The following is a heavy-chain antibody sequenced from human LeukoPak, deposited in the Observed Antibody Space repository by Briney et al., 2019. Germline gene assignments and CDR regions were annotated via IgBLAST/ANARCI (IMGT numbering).Heavy chain of an antibody. J-gene: IGHJ4*02. CDR1: GYTFTSYG. Sequence: ASVKVSCKASGYTFTSYGISWVRQAPGQGLEWMGWISAYNGNTNYAQKLQGRVTMTTDTSTSTAYMELRSLRSDATAVYYCARGSYYYDSSGYSDYWGQGTLVTVSS. CDR3: ARGSYYYDSSGYSDY. V-gene: IGHV1-18*01. D-gene: IGHD3-22*01. CDR2: ISAYNGNT.